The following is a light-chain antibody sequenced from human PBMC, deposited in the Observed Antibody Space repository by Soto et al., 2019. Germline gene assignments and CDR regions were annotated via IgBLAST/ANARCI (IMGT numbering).Light chain of an antibody. V-gene: IGLV2-14*01. Sequence: QSALTQPASVSGSPGQSITISCTGTSSDVGGYNYVSWYQQHPGKAPKLLIYEVSNRPSGVSNRFSGSKSDNTASLTISGLQAEDEADYYCSSYTSSSTAVFGTGTKPSVL. CDR2: EVS. J-gene: IGLJ1*01. CDR3: SSYTSSSTAV. CDR1: SSDVGGYNY.